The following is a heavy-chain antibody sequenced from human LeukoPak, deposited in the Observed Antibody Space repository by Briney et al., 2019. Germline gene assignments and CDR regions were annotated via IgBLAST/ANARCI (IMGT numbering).Heavy chain of an antibody. Sequence: GGSLRLSCAASGFTFSSYSMNWVRQAPGKGLEWVSYISSSSSTIYYADSVKGRFTISRDNAKNSLYLQMNSLSAEDTAVYYCARDGSYSRYDSSGYIGYWGQGTLVTVSS. CDR3: ARDGSYSRYDSSGYIGY. CDR1: GFTFSSYS. D-gene: IGHD3-22*01. CDR2: ISSSSSTI. V-gene: IGHV3-48*04. J-gene: IGHJ4*02.